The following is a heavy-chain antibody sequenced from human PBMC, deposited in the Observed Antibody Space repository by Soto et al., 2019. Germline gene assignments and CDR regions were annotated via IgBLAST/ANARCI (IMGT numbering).Heavy chain of an antibody. CDR1: GFTFSSYG. CDR3: ARGEGGTIFGVVIDY. J-gene: IGHJ4*02. CDR2: IWYDGSNK. Sequence: GGSLRLSCAASGFTFSSYGMHWVRQAPGKGLEWVAVIWYDGSNKYYADSVKGRFTISRDNSKNTLYLQMNSLRAEDTAVYYCARGEGGTIFGVVIDYWGQGTLVTVSS. V-gene: IGHV3-33*01. D-gene: IGHD3-3*01.